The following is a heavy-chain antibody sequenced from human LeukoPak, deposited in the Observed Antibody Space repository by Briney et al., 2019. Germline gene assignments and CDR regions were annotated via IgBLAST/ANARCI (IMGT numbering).Heavy chain of an antibody. CDR2: IIPIFGTA. D-gene: IGHD3-3*01. V-gene: IGHV1-69*05. CDR3: ARVTIFGVAPDY. CDR1: GGTFSSYA. J-gene: IGHJ4*02. Sequence: SVKVSCKASGGTFSSYAISWVRQAPGQGLEWMGRIIPIFGTANYAQKFQGRVTITTDESTSTAYMELSSLRSEDTAVYYCARVTIFGVAPDYWGQGTLVTVSS.